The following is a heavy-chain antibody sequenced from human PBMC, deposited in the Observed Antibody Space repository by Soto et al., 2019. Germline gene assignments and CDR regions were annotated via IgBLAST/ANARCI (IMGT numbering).Heavy chain of an antibody. CDR3: ARWFTYGNFDYFDY. CDR2: INSGGGTT. CDR1: GFTFNTYW. J-gene: IGHJ4*02. D-gene: IGHD3-10*01. Sequence: PGGPLRLSCAASGFTFNTYWMYWFRQAPRKGLVWVSRINSGGGTTTYADSVKGRFTISRDNAKNTLYLQMNGLRAEDTAVYYCARWFTYGNFDYFDYWGQGTQVTVSS. V-gene: IGHV3-74*01.